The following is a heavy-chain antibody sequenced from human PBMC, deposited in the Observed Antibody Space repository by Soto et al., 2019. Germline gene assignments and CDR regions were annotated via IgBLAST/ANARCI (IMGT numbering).Heavy chain of an antibody. J-gene: IGHJ6*03. CDR2: IYYSGTT. CDR1: GGSISSSSYY. V-gene: IGHV4-39*01. Sequence: SETLSLTCTVSGGSISSSSYYWGWIRQPPGKGLEWIGSIYYSGTTYYNPSLKSPVTISVDTSKNQFSLKLSSVTAADTAVYYCANFWSGYYTMDVWGKGTTVTVSS. CDR3: ANFWSGYYTMDV. D-gene: IGHD3-3*01.